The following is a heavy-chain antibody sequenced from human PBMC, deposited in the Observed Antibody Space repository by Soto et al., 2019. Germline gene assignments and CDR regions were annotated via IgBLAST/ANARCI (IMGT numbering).Heavy chain of an antibody. CDR2: MNPNSGNT. Sequence: ASVKVSCKASGYTFTSYDINWVRQATGQGLEWMGWMNPNSGNTGYAQKFQGRVTMTRNTSISTAYMELSSLRSEDTAVYYCARGSGYDILTGYYRNWFDPWGQGTLVTVSS. V-gene: IGHV1-8*01. J-gene: IGHJ5*02. CDR1: GYTFTSYD. D-gene: IGHD3-9*01. CDR3: ARGSGYDILTGYYRNWFDP.